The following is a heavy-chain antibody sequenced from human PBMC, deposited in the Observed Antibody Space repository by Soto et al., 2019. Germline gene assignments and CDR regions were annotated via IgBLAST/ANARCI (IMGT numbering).Heavy chain of an antibody. J-gene: IGHJ4*02. V-gene: IGHV1-69*13. CDR2: IIPIFGTA. Sequence: GASVKVSCKASGGTFSSYAISWVRQAPGQGLEWMGGIIPIFGTANYAQKFQGRVTITADESTSTAYMELSSLRSEDTAVYYCARDLGGIAVALGEWGYFDYWGQGTLVTLSS. D-gene: IGHD6-19*01. CDR1: GGTFSSYA. CDR3: ARDLGGIAVALGEWGYFDY.